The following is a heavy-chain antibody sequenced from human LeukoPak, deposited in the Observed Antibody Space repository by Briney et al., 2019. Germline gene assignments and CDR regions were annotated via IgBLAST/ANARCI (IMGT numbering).Heavy chain of an antibody. CDR1: GGTFSSYA. CDR2: IIPILGIA. Sequence: GASVKVSCKASGGTFSSYAISWVRQAPGQGLEWMGRIIPILGIANYAQKFQGRVTITADKSTSTAYMELSSLRSEDTAVYYCARDGGPYYYDSSGYPAGMDVWGQGSTVTVSS. V-gene: IGHV1-69*04. D-gene: IGHD3-22*01. J-gene: IGHJ6*02. CDR3: ARDGGPYYYDSSGYPAGMDV.